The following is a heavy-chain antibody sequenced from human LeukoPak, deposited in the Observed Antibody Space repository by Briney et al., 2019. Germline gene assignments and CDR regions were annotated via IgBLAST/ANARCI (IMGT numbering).Heavy chain of an antibody. CDR2: IWYDGSNK. V-gene: IGHV3-33*06. D-gene: IGHD3-3*01. CDR1: GFTFSSYG. CDR3: AKNRDDLCPLPDY. Sequence: LPGGSLRLSCAASGFTFSSYGMHWVRQAPGKGLEWVAVIWYDGSNKYYADSVKGRFTISRDNSKNTLYLQMNSLRAEDTAVYYCAKNRDDLCPLPDYWGQGTLVTVSS. J-gene: IGHJ4*02.